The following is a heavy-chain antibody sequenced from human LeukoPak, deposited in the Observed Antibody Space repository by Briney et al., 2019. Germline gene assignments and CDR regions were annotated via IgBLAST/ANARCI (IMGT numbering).Heavy chain of an antibody. V-gene: IGHV4-30-4*01. CDR2: ILYSGST. CDR3: TSRRSVRGVIKDY. CDR1: GGSISSADYY. D-gene: IGHD3-10*01. J-gene: IGHJ4*02. Sequence: SETLSLTCTVSGGSISSADYYWSWIRQPPGKGLEWIGYILYSGSTYYNPSLRSRLTISLDTSKNQFSLQLSSVTAADTAVYYCTSRRSVRGVIKDYWGQGTLVTVSS.